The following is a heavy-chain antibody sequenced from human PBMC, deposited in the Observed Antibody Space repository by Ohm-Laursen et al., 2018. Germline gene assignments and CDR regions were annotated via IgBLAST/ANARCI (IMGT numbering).Heavy chain of an antibody. V-gene: IGHV3-11*01. D-gene: IGHD4-11*01. Sequence: SLRLSCSASGFTFSDYYMSWIRQAPGKGLEWVSYISSSGSTIYYADSAKGRFTISRDNAKNSLYLQMNSLRAEDTAVYYCARDWYSNYFLFDYWGQGSLVTVSS. J-gene: IGHJ4*02. CDR1: GFTFSDYY. CDR3: ARDWYSNYFLFDY. CDR2: ISSSGSTI.